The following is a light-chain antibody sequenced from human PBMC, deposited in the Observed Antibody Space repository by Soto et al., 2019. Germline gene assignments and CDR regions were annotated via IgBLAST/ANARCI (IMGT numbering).Light chain of an antibody. CDR3: QQYGSSPKT. CDR1: QSVSSEK. CDR2: GAS. Sequence: EIVLTQSPGTLSLSPGERASLSCRASQSVSSEKLAWYQQKPGQAPRLLIYGASCRATGIPDRFSGSGSGTDFPLTISRLEPEDFAVYYCQQYGSSPKTFGQGTKVDIK. J-gene: IGKJ1*01. V-gene: IGKV3-20*01.